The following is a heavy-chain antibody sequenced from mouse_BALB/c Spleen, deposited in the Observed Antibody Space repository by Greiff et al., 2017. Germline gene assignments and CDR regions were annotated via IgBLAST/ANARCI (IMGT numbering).Heavy chain of an antibody. D-gene: IGHD3-3*01. V-gene: IGHV5-6*01. CDR3: ARQGEVGPWFAY. CDR1: GFTFSSYG. CDR2: ISSGGSYT. J-gene: IGHJ3*01. Sequence: EVKLQESGGDLVKPGGSLKLSCAASGFTFSSYGMSWVRQTPDKRLEWVATISSGGSYTYYPDSVKGRFTISRDNAKNTLYLQMSSLKSEDTAMYYCARQGEVGPWFAYWGQGTLVTVSA.